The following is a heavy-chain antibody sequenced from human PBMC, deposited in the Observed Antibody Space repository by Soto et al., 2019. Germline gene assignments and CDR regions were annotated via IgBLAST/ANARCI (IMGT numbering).Heavy chain of an antibody. V-gene: IGHV4-59*08. CDR3: ARLNYGDFQLYYFDY. CDR2: IYYIGNS. CDR1: GGSISPYY. J-gene: IGHJ4*02. Sequence: SETLSLTCTVSGGSISPYYWSWIRQPPEKGLERIGNIYYIGNSNYNPSLKSRVTISLDTSKNQFSLKLSSVTAADTAVYYCARLNYGDFQLYYFDYWGQGTLVTVSS. D-gene: IGHD4-17*01.